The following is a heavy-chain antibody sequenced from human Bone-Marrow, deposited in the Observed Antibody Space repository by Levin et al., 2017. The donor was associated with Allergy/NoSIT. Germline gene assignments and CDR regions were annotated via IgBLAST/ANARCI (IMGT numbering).Heavy chain of an antibody. V-gene: IGHV3-15*01. D-gene: IGHD3-22*01. Sequence: GESLKISCVVSGFTFSHAWMAWVRQAPGKGLEWVAHIKSTSVGGTTDYAAPVKGRFIISRDDSKDTLYLQVNSLKTEDTAVYYCTTSRPPHYYDSSGSYGGIDYWGQGTLVSVSS. CDR2: IKSTSVGGTT. CDR3: TTSRPPHYYDSSGSYGGIDY. CDR1: GFTFSHAW. J-gene: IGHJ4*02.